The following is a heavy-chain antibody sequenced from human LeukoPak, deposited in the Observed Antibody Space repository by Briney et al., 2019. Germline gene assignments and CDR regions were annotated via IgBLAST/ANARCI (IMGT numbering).Heavy chain of an antibody. J-gene: IGHJ4*02. Sequence: SETLSLTCTVSGYSISSGYYWDWIRQPPGKGLEWIGSIYHSGSTYYNPSLKSRVTISVDTSKNQFSLKLSSVTAADTAVYYCARVVVVVVATTVFDYWGQGTLVTVSS. V-gene: IGHV4-38-2*02. CDR1: GYSISSGYY. CDR3: ARVVVVVVATTVFDY. CDR2: IYHSGST. D-gene: IGHD2-15*01.